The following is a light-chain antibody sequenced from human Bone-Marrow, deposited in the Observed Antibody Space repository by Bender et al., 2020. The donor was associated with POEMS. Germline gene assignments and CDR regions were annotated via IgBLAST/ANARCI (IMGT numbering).Light chain of an antibody. CDR2: DVN. J-gene: IGLJ1*01. CDR3: CSYAGSYTYV. V-gene: IGLV2-11*01. Sequence: QSALTQPASLSGSPGQSITISCTGTSSDVGGYNFVSWYQQHPGEAPRLMIYDVNKRPSGVPDRFSGSKSGNTASLTISGLQAEDEADYYCCSYAGSYTYVFGTVTTVTVL. CDR1: SSDVGGYNF.